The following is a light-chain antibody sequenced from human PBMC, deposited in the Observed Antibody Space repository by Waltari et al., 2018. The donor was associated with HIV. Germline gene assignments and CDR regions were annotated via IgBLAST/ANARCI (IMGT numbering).Light chain of an antibody. CDR2: KNK. CDR1: SSNIGSNY. V-gene: IGLV1-47*01. J-gene: IGLJ1*01. CDR3: AAWDDSLSGNYV. Sequence: QSVLTQPPSASGTPGQRVTISCSGSSSNIGSNYVYWYQQLPGTAPKLLIYKNKQRPSGVPERFSGSKSGTSASMGSSGLRSEDEADYYCAAWDDSLSGNYVFGTGTKVTVL.